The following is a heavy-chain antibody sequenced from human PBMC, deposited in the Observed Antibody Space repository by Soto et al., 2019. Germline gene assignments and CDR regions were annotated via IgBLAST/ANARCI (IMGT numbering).Heavy chain of an antibody. J-gene: IGHJ4*02. Sequence: QITLKESGPTLVKPTQTLTLTCTFSAFSLSTSGVGVGWIRRPPGKALEWLALIYWDDDKRYSPSLKSRLTITKDTSKNQVVLTMTNMDPVDTATYYCAHRRRYYDSSGYYYLDYWGQGTLVTVSS. D-gene: IGHD3-22*01. CDR3: AHRRRYYDSSGYYYLDY. V-gene: IGHV2-5*02. CDR1: AFSLSTSGVG. CDR2: IYWDDDK.